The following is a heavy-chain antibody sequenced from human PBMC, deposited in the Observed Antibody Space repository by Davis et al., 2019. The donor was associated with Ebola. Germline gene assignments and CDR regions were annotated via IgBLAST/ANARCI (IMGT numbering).Heavy chain of an antibody. CDR1: GGPINSGGYY. CDR2: IYYSGNT. D-gene: IGHD3-22*01. Sequence: MPSETLSLTCTVSGGPINSGGYYWSWIRQRPGKDLEWIGYIYYSGNTHYNPSLQGRVSMSVDTSQNQFALRLNSVTAADTAVYYCARDGYWAVNNWFDSWGQGTLVTVSS. J-gene: IGHJ5*01. V-gene: IGHV4-31*03. CDR3: ARDGYWAVNNWFDS.